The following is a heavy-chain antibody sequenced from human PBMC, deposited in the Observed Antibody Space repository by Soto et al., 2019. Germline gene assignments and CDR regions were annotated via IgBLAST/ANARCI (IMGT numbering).Heavy chain of an antibody. CDR2: ISSSSSYI. J-gene: IGHJ2*01. CDR3: ARDPSSFNWYFDL. D-gene: IGHD2-15*01. CDR1: GITLSSHS. V-gene: IGHV3-21*01. Sequence: PEGCLRLSCAAAGITLSSHSMNWVRLAPGKGLEWVSSISSSSSYIYYADSVKGRFTISRDNAKNSLYLQMNSLRAEDTAVYYCARDPSSFNWYFDLWGRVTLVTVSS.